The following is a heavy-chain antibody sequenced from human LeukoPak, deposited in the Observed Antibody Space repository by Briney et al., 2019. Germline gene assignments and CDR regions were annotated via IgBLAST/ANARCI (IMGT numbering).Heavy chain of an antibody. D-gene: IGHD6-6*01. J-gene: IGHJ5*02. CDR2: IYYSGST. V-gene: IGHV4-39*07. CDR3: ARDGSSRGSSANWFDP. CDR1: GGSISSSSYY. Sequence: PSETLSLTCTVSGGSISSSSYYWGWIRQPPGKGLEWIGSIYYSGSTYYNPSLKSRVTISVDTSKNQFSLKLSSVTAADTAVYYCARDGSSRGSSANWFDPWGQGTLVTVSS.